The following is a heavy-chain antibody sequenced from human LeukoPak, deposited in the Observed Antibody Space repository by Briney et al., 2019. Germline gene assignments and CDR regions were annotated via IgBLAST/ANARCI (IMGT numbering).Heavy chain of an antibody. CDR1: GFTFSSYA. CDR2: ISGSGGST. J-gene: IGHJ4*02. D-gene: IGHD2-2*01. CDR3: ARHLYCSSSSCYEYFDY. V-gene: IGHV3-23*01. Sequence: GGSLRLSCAASGFTFSSYAMSWVRQAPGKGLEWVSAISGSGGSTYYADSVKGRFTISRDNSKNTLYLQMNSLRAEDTAVYYCARHLYCSSSSCYEYFDYWGQGTLVAVSS.